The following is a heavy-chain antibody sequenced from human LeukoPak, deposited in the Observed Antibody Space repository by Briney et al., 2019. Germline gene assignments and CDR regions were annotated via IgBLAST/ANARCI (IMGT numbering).Heavy chain of an antibody. J-gene: IGHJ4*02. CDR2: ISYDGSNT. Sequence: PGGSLRLSCAASGFTFSNYGMHWVRQAPGKGLEWVAIISYDGSNTYYADSVKGRFTISRDNSKNTLYLQMNSLRAEDTAVYYCARGPDSSGSYFDYWSQGTLVTVSS. V-gene: IGHV3-30*03. CDR1: GFTFSNYG. CDR3: ARGPDSSGSYFDY. D-gene: IGHD3-22*01.